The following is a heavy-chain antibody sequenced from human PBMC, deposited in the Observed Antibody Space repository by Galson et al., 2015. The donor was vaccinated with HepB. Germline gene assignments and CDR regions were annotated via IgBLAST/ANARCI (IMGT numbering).Heavy chain of an antibody. Sequence: SLRLSCAASGFTFSSYWMSWVRQAPGKGLEWVANIKQDGSEKYYVDSVKGRFTISRDNAKNSLYLQMNSLRAEDTAVYYCARDLGVKYYYDSSGYYDYWGQGTLVTVSS. CDR2: IKQDGSEK. V-gene: IGHV3-7*01. J-gene: IGHJ4*02. CDR3: ARDLGVKYYYDSSGYYDY. CDR1: GFTFSSYW. D-gene: IGHD3-22*01.